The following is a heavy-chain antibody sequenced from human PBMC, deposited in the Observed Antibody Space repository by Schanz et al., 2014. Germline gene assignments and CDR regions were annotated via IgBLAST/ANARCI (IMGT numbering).Heavy chain of an antibody. CDR3: ARVSMEFERGKSYYYDRDD. D-gene: IGHD3-10*01. CDR1: GYSFTPFP. V-gene: IGHV1-8*02. J-gene: IGHJ6*03. Sequence: QVQLVQSWAEVKGPGASVKVSCKASGYSFTPFPIHWVRQAPGQRLEWMGWMNPNSGDTCYPRKFQDRVTMTRNTSTSTAYMELNSVTSEDTAVYYGARVSMEFERGKSYYYDRDDWGRGTTVTVSS. CDR2: MNPNSGDT.